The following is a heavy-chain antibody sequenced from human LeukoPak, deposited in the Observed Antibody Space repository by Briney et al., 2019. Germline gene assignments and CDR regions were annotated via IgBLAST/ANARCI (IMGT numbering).Heavy chain of an antibody. V-gene: IGHV4-59*01. CDR2: IYYSGST. J-gene: IGHJ4*02. D-gene: IGHD3-16*01. Sequence: PSETLSLTCTVSGGSISSYYWSWLRQPPGKGLEWIGYIYYSGSTNYNPSLKSRVTISVDTSKNQFSLKLSSVTAADTAVYYCVRVALMGGIDYWGQGTLVTVSS. CDR3: VRVALMGGIDY. CDR1: GGSISSYY.